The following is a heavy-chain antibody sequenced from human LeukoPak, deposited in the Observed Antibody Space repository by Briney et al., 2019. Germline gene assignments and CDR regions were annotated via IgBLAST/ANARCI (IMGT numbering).Heavy chain of an antibody. D-gene: IGHD3/OR15-3a*01. J-gene: IGHJ4*02. V-gene: IGHV4-39*01. CDR3: ARQTGSGLFILP. Sequence: SETLSLTCTVSGVSISSSNSYWGWIRQPPGKGLEWIGSIYYSGNTYYNASLKSQVSISIDTSKNQFSLRLTSVTAADTAVYFCARQTGSGLFILPGGQGTLVTVSS. CDR1: GVSISSSNSY. CDR2: IYYSGNT.